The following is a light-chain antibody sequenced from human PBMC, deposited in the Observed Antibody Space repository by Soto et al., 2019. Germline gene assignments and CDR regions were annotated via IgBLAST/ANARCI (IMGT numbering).Light chain of an antibody. CDR3: QQYGSSPPTWT. J-gene: IGKJ1*01. CDR1: QSVSSTY. Sequence: EIVFTQSPGTLSLSPGERATLSCRASQSVSSTYLAWYQQKPGQAPRLLIFGASSRATGIPDRFSGSGSGTDFTLTISRLEPEDFAVYYCQQYGSSPPTWTVGQGTKVDIK. CDR2: GAS. V-gene: IGKV3-20*01.